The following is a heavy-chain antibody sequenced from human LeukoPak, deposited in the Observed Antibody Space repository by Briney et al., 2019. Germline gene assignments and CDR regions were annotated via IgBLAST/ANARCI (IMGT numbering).Heavy chain of an antibody. CDR1: GGSISSGDYY. CDR2: IYYSGST. D-gene: IGHD3-10*01. V-gene: IGHV4-30-4*08. Sequence: SETLSLTCTVSGGSISSGDYYWSWIRQPPGKGLEWIGYIYYSGSTYYNPSLKSRVTISVDTSKNQFSLKLSSVTAADTAVYYCARDLRRGLTDYWGQGTLVTVSS. J-gene: IGHJ4*02. CDR3: ARDLRRGLTDY.